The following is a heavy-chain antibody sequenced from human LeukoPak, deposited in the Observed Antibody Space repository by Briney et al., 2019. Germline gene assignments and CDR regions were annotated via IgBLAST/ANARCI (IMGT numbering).Heavy chain of an antibody. CDR1: GFSFSSYG. J-gene: IGHJ4*02. Sequence: GGSLRLSCAGSGFSFSSYGMHWVRQAPGKGLEWMAFIRSDGSNKYYADSVKGRFTISRDDAKNSLYLQMNSLRAEDTAVYYCARDLDSSGFYPRGYFDYWGQGTLVTVSS. CDR3: ARDLDSSGFYPRGYFDY. V-gene: IGHV3-30*02. D-gene: IGHD3-22*01. CDR2: IRSDGSNK.